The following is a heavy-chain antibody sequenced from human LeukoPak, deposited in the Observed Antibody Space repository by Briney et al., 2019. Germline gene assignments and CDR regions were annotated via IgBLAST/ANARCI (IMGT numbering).Heavy chain of an antibody. CDR3: AKSIEAPPDVYYFDY. J-gene: IGHJ4*02. D-gene: IGHD6-6*01. CDR2: ISYDGSNK. Sequence: PGRSLRLSCGASGITFSSYGMHWVRQAPGKGLEWVASISYDGSNKYYADSVKGRFTISRDNSKNTLFLQMNSLRAEDTAVYYCAKSIEAPPDVYYFDYWGQGSLVTVSS. CDR1: GITFSSYG. V-gene: IGHV3-30*18.